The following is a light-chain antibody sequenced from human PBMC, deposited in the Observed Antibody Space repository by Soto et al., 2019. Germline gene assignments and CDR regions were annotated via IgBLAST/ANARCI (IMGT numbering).Light chain of an antibody. CDR2: EVS. J-gene: IGLJ1*01. V-gene: IGLV2-14*01. CDR3: SSYTSSTTLV. Sequence: QSVLTQPASVSGSPGQSITISWTGTSSDVGGYNYVSWYQQHPGKAPKPMIYEVSNRPSGVSNRFYGSKSGNTASLTISGLQAEDEADYYCSSYTSSTTLVFGTGTKVTVL. CDR1: SSDVGGYNY.